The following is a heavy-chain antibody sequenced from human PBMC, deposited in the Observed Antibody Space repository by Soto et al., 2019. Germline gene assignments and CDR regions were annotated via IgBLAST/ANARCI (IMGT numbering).Heavy chain of an antibody. Sequence: QVQLVQSGAEVKKPGASVKVSCKASGYTFTHYYMHWVRQAPGQGLEWMGIINPNGGSTTYAQRFRPIVTMTRDKTTSTVYMELSILRSEDSAVYYCATSVNSAMAFDYWGQGTLVTVSS. CDR2: INPNGGST. CDR1: GYTFTHYY. CDR3: ATSVNSAMAFDY. V-gene: IGHV1-46*01. J-gene: IGHJ4*02. D-gene: IGHD5-18*01.